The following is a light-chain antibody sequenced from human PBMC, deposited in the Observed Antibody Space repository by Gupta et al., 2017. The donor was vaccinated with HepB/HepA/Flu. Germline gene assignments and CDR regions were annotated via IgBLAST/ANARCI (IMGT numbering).Light chain of an antibody. CDR3: QQLNSYPLFT. V-gene: IGKV1-9*01. J-gene: IGKJ3*01. Sequence: IRLTEPPSFLSASVGDRVTITCRASQGISSYLAWYQQKPGKAPKLLIYAASTLQSGVPSRFSGSGSGTEFTLTIRGLQPEDFATYYCQQLNSYPLFTFGPGTKVDIK. CDR2: AAS. CDR1: QGISSY.